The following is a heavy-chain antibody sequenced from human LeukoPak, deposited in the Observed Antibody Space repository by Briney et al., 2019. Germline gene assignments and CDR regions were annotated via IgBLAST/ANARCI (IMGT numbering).Heavy chain of an antibody. CDR3: AKDRGSGWYPPDAFDI. V-gene: IGHV3-30*18. CDR2: ISYDGSNK. CDR1: GFTFSSYG. Sequence: PGTSLRLSCAASGFTFSSYGMHWVRQAPGKGLEWVAVISYDGSNKYYADSVKGRFTISRDNSKNTLYLQMNSLRAEDTAVYYCAKDRGSGWYPPDAFDIWGQGTMVTVSS. D-gene: IGHD6-19*01. J-gene: IGHJ3*02.